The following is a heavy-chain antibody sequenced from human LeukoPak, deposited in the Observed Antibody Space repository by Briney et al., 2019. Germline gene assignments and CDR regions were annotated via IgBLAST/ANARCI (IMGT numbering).Heavy chain of an antibody. V-gene: IGHV4-39*07. CDR3: ARPSGSTRRYVY. CDR2: INHSGST. CDR1: GGSISSSSYY. D-gene: IGHD1-1*01. Sequence: SETLSLTCTVSGGSISSSSYYWGWIRQPPGKGLEWIGEINHSGSTNYNPSLKSRVTISVDTSKNQFSLKLSSVTAADTAVYYCARPSGSTRRYVYWGQGTLVTVSS. J-gene: IGHJ4*02.